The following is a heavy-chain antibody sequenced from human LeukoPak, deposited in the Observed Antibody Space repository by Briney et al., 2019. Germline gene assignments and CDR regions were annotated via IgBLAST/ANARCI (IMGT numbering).Heavy chain of an antibody. CDR3: ARVPGGLEWADFDY. CDR1: GFTFSSYE. CDR2: ILNSGTTT. V-gene: IGHV3-48*03. J-gene: IGHJ4*02. D-gene: IGHD3-3*01. Sequence: GGSLRLSCAASGFTFSSYEMNWVRQAPGKGLEWVSYILNSGTTTYYADSVKGRFTISRDNAKNSLYLQLSSLRAEDTAVYYCARVPGGLEWADFDYWGQGTLVTVSS.